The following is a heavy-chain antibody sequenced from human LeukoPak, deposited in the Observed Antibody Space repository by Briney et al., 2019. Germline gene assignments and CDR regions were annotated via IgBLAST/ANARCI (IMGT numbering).Heavy chain of an antibody. J-gene: IGHJ4*02. Sequence: GGSLRLSCAPSGFTVSSNYMSWVRQAPGKGLEWVSVIYSGGSTYYADPVKGRFTISRDNSKNTLYLQMNSLRAEDTAVYYCARDPLKYYFDYWGQGTLVTVSS. CDR2: IYSGGST. CDR1: GFTVSSNY. V-gene: IGHV3-53*01. CDR3: ARDPLKYYFDY.